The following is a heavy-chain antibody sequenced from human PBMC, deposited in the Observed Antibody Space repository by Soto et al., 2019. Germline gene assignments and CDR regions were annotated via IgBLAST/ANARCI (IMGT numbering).Heavy chain of an antibody. J-gene: IGHJ4*02. D-gene: IGHD1-26*01. V-gene: IGHV3-23*01. CDR3: AKRGSGSQFDY. CDR1: GFTSSSYA. CDR2: ISGSGGST. Sequence: EVQLLESGGGLVQPGGSLRLSCAASGFTSSSYAMSWVRQAPGKGLEWVSVISGSGGSTYYADSVKGRFTISRDNSKNTLYLQMNSLRAEDTAVHYCAKRGSGSQFDYWGQGTLVTVSS.